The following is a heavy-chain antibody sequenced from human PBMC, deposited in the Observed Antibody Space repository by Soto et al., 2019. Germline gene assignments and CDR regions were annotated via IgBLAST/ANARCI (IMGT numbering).Heavy chain of an antibody. CDR3: ARPRVPAAIDDFDM. V-gene: IGHV5-51*01. J-gene: IGHJ3*02. D-gene: IGHD2-2*01. CDR2: IYPGDSDT. CDR1: GYSFTRYW. Sequence: RESLKISCEASGYSFTRYWIGWVRQMPGKGLEWMGIIYPGDSDTRYSPSFQGQVTISADKSISTAYLQWSSLKASDTAIYYCARPRVPAAIDDFDMWGQGTMVTVSS.